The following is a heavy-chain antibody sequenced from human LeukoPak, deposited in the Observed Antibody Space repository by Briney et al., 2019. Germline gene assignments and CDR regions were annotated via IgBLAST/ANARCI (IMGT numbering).Heavy chain of an antibody. CDR1: GFTFIGCG. D-gene: IGHD3-10*01. CDR2: IKYDGNNK. Sequence: GGSFKLSCTESGFTFIGCGMNGFGQAPANGLEGLAFIKYDGNNKYYQDSVKGRFTISRDNSKNTLYLQMNSLRNEGAAVYYCAKDRVVGGFGEIDYWGQGTLVTVSS. V-gene: IGHV3-30*02. J-gene: IGHJ4*02. CDR3: AKDRVVGGFGEIDY.